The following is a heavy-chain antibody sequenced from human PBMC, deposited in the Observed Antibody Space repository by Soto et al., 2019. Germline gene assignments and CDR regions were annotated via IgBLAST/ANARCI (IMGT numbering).Heavy chain of an antibody. Sequence: GGSLRLSCISSGFTFRTYTMNWVRQAPGKGLEWVSGIRGFSPYTFYAESVKGRFTISRDNAKNSLYLQMDSLRAEDTAVYYCARDRGYDAHDYYYNAMDVWGQGTTVTVS. D-gene: IGHD3-10*01. CDR2: IRGFSPYT. CDR3: ARDRGYDAHDYYYNAMDV. J-gene: IGHJ6*02. V-gene: IGHV3-21*01. CDR1: GFTFRTYT.